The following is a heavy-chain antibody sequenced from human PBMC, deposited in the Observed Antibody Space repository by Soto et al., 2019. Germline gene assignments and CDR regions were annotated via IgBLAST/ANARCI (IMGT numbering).Heavy chain of an antibody. V-gene: IGHV4-59*08. CDR3: ARPRGISMVRGGWFDP. J-gene: IGHJ5*02. CDR2: IYCSGST. Sequence: SETLSLTCTVSGGSISSYYWSWIRQPPGKGLEWIGYIYCSGSTNYNPSLKSRVTISIDTSKNQFSLNLSSVTAADTAVYYCARPRGISMVRGGWFDPWGQGIPVTVSS. CDR1: GGSISSYY. D-gene: IGHD3-10*01.